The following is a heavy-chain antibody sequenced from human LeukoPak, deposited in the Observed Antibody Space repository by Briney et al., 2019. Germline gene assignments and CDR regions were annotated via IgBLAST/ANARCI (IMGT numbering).Heavy chain of an antibody. CDR2: ISSSSSAI. CDR1: GFTFSSYS. D-gene: IGHD7-27*01. CDR3: ARMGIPYFDY. Sequence: GGSLRLSRAASGFTFSSYSMNWVRQAPGKGLEWVSYISSSSSAIYYADSVKGRFTISRGNAKNSLYLQMNSLRAEDTAVYYCARMGIPYFDYWGQGTLVTVSS. V-gene: IGHV3-48*01. J-gene: IGHJ4*02.